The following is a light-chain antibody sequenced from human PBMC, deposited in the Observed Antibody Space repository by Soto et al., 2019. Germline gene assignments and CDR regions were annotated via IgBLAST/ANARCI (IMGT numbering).Light chain of an antibody. CDR3: QSYDSSPRVV. CDR1: SSNIGAGYD. CDR2: GNS. V-gene: IGLV1-40*01. Sequence: QSVLTQPPSVSGAPGQRVTISCTGSSSNIGAGYDVHWYQQLPETAPKLLIYGNSNRPSGVPDRFSGSKSGTSASLAITGLQAEDEADYYCQSYDSSPRVVFGGGTKLTVL. J-gene: IGLJ2*01.